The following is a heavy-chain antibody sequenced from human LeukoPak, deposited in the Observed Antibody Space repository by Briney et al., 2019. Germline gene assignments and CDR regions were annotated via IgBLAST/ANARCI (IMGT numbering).Heavy chain of an antibody. V-gene: IGHV3-11*01. CDR3: ARVRYSYGYAYYYYYYMDV. CDR2: ISSSGSTI. Sequence: GGSLRLSCAASGFTFSDYYMSWIRQAPGKGLEWVSYISSSGSTIYYADSVKGRFTISRDNAKNSLYLQMNSLRAEDTAVYYCARVRYSYGYAYYYYYYMDVWGKGTTVTISS. CDR1: GFTFSDYY. D-gene: IGHD5-18*01. J-gene: IGHJ6*03.